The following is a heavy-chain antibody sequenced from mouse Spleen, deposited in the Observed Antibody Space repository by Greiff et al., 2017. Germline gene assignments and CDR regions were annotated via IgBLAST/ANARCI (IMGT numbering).Heavy chain of an antibody. V-gene: IGHV3-6*01. CDR2: ISYDGSN. CDR3: ARDDGDWYFDV. Sequence: EVKLQESGPGLVKPSQSLSLTCSVTGYSITSGYYWNWIRQFPGNKLEWMGYISYDGSNNYNPSLKNRISITRDTSKNQFFLKLNSVTTEDTATYYCARDDGDWYFDVWGAGTTVTVSS. CDR1: GYSITSGYY. J-gene: IGHJ1*01.